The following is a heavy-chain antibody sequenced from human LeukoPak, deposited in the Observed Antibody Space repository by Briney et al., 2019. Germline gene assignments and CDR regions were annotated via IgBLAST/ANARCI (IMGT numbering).Heavy chain of an antibody. CDR2: ISSGGGTI. J-gene: IGHJ3*02. D-gene: IGHD1-1*01. CDR1: GFIFSSYQ. V-gene: IGHV3-48*03. CDR3: ATGAAGTRFLDSLEI. Sequence: GGSLRLSCAASGFIFSSYQMNWVRQAPGKGLEWIAYISSGGGTIYYADSVKGRFIISRDNTKNSVSLQMNSLSAEDTAVYYCATGAAGTRFLDSLEIWGQGTMVTVSS.